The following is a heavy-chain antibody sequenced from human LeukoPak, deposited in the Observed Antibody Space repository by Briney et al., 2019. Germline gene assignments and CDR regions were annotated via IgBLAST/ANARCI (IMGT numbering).Heavy chain of an antibody. CDR3: ARGYGSSWYYFDY. CDR2: IYSAGST. V-gene: IGHV3-53*01. D-gene: IGHD6-13*01. Sequence: GGSLRLSCAASGFTVSSNYMSWVRQAPGKGLEWVSVIYSAGSTYYADSVKGRFTISRDNSKNTLYLQMNSLRAEDTAVYYCARGYGSSWYYFDYWGQGTLVTVSS. CDR1: GFTVSSNY. J-gene: IGHJ4*02.